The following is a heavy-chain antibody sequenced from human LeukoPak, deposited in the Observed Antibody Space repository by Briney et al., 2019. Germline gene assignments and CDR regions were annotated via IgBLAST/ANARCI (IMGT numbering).Heavy chain of an antibody. V-gene: IGHV4-59*01. CDR2: IYYTGST. CDR3: ASRIAVAVNDAFDI. CDR1: GGSISSYY. Sequence: PSETLSLTCTVSGGSISSYYWSWIRQPPGKGLEWIGYIYYTGSTIHNPSLKSRVSMSVDTSKNQLSLKLSSVTAADAAVYYCASRIAVAVNDAFDIWGQGTMVTVSS. J-gene: IGHJ3*02. D-gene: IGHD6-13*01.